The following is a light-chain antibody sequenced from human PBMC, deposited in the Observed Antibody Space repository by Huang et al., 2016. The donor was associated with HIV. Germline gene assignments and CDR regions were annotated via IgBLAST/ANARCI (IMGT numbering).Light chain of an antibody. CDR2: DAS. CDR3: LQHNGHPLT. Sequence: DIQMTQSPSVMSASVGDRVTISCRASQGISNRLVWFQQKPGRVPKRLIHDASSLESGVSTRFIGSGSGTEFTLTINSLQPEDFATYYGLQHNGHPLTFGGGTRVEIK. J-gene: IGKJ4*01. CDR1: QGISNR. V-gene: IGKV1-17*03.